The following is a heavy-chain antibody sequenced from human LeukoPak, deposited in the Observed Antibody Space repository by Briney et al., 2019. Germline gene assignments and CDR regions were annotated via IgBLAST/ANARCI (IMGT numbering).Heavy chain of an antibody. CDR1: GGTFSSYA. CDR2: IIPIFGTA. D-gene: IGHD1-26*01. V-gene: IGHV1-69*01. CDR3: ARDVGDYAVSNWFDP. Sequence: SVKVSCKASGGTFSSYAISWVRQAPGQGLEWMGGIIPIFGTANYAQKFQGRVTITADESTSTAYMELSSLRSEDTAVYYCARDVGDYAVSNWFDPWGQGTLVTVSS. J-gene: IGHJ5*02.